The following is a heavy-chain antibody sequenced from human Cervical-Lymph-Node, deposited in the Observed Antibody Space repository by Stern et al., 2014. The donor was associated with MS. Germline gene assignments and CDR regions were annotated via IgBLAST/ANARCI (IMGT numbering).Heavy chain of an antibody. CDR3: ARVPLVVLVPTRGDAFDI. J-gene: IGHJ3*02. CDR2: VIPIYDVA. CDR1: GGPFSSYT. V-gene: IGHV1-69*04. D-gene: IGHD2-21*01. Sequence: VQLVQSGAEVRKPGSSVRVSCKTSGGPFSSYTISWVRQVPGQGLEWMGRVIPIYDVANYAQKFQGRVTITADKSTSTASMELSSLRSEDTAVYYCARVPLVVLVPTRGDAFDIWGQGTMVTVSS.